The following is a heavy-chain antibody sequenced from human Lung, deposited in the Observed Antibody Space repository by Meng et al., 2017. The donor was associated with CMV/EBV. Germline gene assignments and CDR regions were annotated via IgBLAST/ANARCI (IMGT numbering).Heavy chain of an antibody. CDR3: ARIKWLEATPRPGHLAY. J-gene: IGHJ4*02. D-gene: IGHD6-19*01. CDR1: GYTFTSYG. Sequence: ASXXVSXKASGYTFTSYGISWVRQAPGQGLEWMGWISAYNGNTNYAQKLQGRVTMTTDTSTSTAYMELRSLRSDDTAVYYCARIKWLEATPRPGHLAYWGQGPLVTVSS. V-gene: IGHV1-18*01. CDR2: ISAYNGNT.